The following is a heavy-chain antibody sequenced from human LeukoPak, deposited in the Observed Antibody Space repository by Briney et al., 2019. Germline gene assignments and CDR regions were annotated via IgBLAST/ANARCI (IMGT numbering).Heavy chain of an antibody. CDR2: ISYDGSNK. CDR3: ARDATTTGDFDY. V-gene: IGHV3-30-3*01. CDR1: GFTFSSYA. Sequence: GGSLRLSCAASGFTFSSYAMHWVRQAPGKGLEWVAVISYDGSNKYYADSAKGRFTISRDNSKNTLYLQMNSLRAEDTAVYYCARDATTTGDFDYWGQGTLVTVSS. D-gene: IGHD4-17*01. J-gene: IGHJ4*02.